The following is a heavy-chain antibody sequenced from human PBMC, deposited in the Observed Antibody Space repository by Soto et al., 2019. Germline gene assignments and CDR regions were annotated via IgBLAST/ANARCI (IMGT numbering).Heavy chain of an antibody. CDR1: GFTFSSYA. V-gene: IGHV3-30-3*01. J-gene: IGHJ4*02. D-gene: IGHD3-22*01. Sequence: QVQLVESGGGVVQPGRSLRLSCAASGFTFSSYAMHWVRQAPGKGLEWVAVISYDGSNKYHADSVKGRFTISRDNSKNTLYLQMNSLRAEDTAVYYCARETYYYDSSGYLAIGGFDYWGQGTLVTVSS. CDR2: ISYDGSNK. CDR3: ARETYYYDSSGYLAIGGFDY.